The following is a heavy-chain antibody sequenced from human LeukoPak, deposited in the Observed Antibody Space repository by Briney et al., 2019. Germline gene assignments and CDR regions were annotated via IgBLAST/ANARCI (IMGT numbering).Heavy chain of an antibody. Sequence: SETLSLTCTVSGGSISGYYWSWIRRPPGKGLEWIGYIYYRGSTNYNPSLKSGVTISVDTSKNQFSLKLSSVTAADTAVYYCARGGGDSYGYGYYFDNWGQGTLVTVSS. CDR1: GGSISGYY. V-gene: IGHV4-59*01. J-gene: IGHJ4*02. CDR3: ARGGGDSYGYGYYFDN. D-gene: IGHD5-18*01. CDR2: IYYRGST.